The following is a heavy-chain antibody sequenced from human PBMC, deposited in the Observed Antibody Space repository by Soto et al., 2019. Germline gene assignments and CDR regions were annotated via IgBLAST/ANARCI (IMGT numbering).Heavy chain of an antibody. V-gene: IGHV1-18*01. CDR3: ARDLGFNYFDRTPSLDY. CDR2: ISAYNGNT. CDR1: GYTFSTYG. D-gene: IGHD3-22*01. Sequence: QVQLVQSGAEVKKPGASVKVSCKASGYTFSTYGLSWVRQAPGQGLEWMGWISAYNGNTNYAQKLQGRVTMTTDTSTNTAYMELRSLRSDDTAVYYCARDLGFNYFDRTPSLDYWGQGTLVTVSS. J-gene: IGHJ4*02.